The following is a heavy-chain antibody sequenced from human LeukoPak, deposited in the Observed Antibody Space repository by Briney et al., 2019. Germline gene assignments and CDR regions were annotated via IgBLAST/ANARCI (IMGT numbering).Heavy chain of an antibody. CDR1: GFPFSSYW. V-gene: IGHV3-7*01. Sequence: GGSLRLSCVASGFPFSSYWMTWVRQAPGKGLEWVANIKQDGSKKSYVDSVKGRFTISRDNAKNSLYPQMNSLRAEDTAIYYCARDPDRSGFDYWGQGTLVTVSS. CDR2: IKQDGSKK. CDR3: ARDPDRSGFDY. J-gene: IGHJ4*02. D-gene: IGHD1-14*01.